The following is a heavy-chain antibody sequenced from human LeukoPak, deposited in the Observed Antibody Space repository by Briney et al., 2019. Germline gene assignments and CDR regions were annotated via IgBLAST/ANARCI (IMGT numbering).Heavy chain of an antibody. D-gene: IGHD6-13*01. CDR1: GFTFSGSA. CDR2: IRSKANSYAT. CDR3: TSRGTVIAAAGTQTSNY. Sequence: AGGSLRLSCAASGFTFSGSAMHWVRQAPGKGLEWVGRIRSKANSYATAYAASVKGRFTISRDDSKNTAYLQMNSLKTEDTAVYYCTSRGTVIAAAGTQTSNYWGQGTLSPSRQ. J-gene: IGHJ4*02. V-gene: IGHV3-73*01.